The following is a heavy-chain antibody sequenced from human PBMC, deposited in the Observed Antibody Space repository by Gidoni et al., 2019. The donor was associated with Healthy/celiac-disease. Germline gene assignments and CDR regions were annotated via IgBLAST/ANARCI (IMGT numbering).Heavy chain of an antibody. J-gene: IGHJ5*02. CDR2: ISSSSSYI. CDR1: GFTFSSYS. V-gene: IGHV3-21*01. CDR3: ARGIGCSSTSCYTNNWFDP. D-gene: IGHD2-2*02. Sequence: EVQLVESGGGLVKPGGSLRLSCAASGFTFSSYSMNWVRQAPGKGLEWVSSISSSSSYIYYADSVKCRFTISRDNAKNSLYLQMNSLRAEDTAVYYCARGIGCSSTSCYTNNWFDPWGQGTLVTVSS.